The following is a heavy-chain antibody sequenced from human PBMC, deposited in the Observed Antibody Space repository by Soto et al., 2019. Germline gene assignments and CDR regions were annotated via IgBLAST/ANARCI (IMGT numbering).Heavy chain of an antibody. Sequence: QVQLVQSGPEVKMPGSSVKVSCKASGDTFNSYTINWVRQAPGQGLQWMGRTIPILAMSNYALKFQGRVTITADKSTTTAYMELSRLRSDDTAVYYCAASYGSGSRAFDYCGQGSLVTVSS. CDR2: TIPILAMS. D-gene: IGHD3-10*01. CDR3: AASYGSGSRAFDY. V-gene: IGHV1-69*02. CDR1: GDTFNSYT. J-gene: IGHJ4*02.